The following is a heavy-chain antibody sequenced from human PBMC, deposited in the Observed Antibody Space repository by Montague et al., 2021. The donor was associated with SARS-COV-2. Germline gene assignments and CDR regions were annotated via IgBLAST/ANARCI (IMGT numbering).Heavy chain of an antibody. J-gene: IGHJ4*02. CDR2: IYYSGST. CDR3: ARDRGRYGSGSYPY. CDR1: GGSISSGDYY. V-gene: IGHV4-30-4*01. Sequence: TLSLTCTVSGGSISSGDYYWSWIRQPPGKGLEWIGYIYYSGSTYYNPSLKSRVTISVDTSKNQFSLKLSSVTAADTAVYYCARDRGRYGSGSYPYWGQGTLVTVSS. D-gene: IGHD3-10*01.